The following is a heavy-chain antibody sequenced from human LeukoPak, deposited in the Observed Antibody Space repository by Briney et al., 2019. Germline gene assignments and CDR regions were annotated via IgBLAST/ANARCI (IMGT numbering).Heavy chain of an antibody. CDR1: GVSISTYY. CDR3: ARMYSSSPNWFDP. Sequence: SETLSLTCTVSGVSISTYYWSWIRQPPGKGLEWIAYMYYSGSTSYNPSLKSRVTMSGDTSKNQFSLRLSSVTAADTAVYYCARMYSSSPNWFDPWGQGTLVTVSS. V-gene: IGHV4-59*01. D-gene: IGHD2-2*01. CDR2: MYYSGST. J-gene: IGHJ5*02.